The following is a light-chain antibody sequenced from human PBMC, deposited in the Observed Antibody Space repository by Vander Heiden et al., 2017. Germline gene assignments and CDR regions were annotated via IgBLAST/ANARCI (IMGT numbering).Light chain of an antibody. CDR3: QHSDSAPYT. V-gene: IGKV1-39*01. Sequence: DIQMTQSPSSLSASVGDRVTITCRASQSISTYLNWYQQKPGKAPNLLIYAASSLQSGVPARFSGSGSGTDFTLTISSLQPEDFVTYYCQHSDSAPYTFGQGTKLEIK. J-gene: IGKJ2*01. CDR2: AAS. CDR1: QSISTY.